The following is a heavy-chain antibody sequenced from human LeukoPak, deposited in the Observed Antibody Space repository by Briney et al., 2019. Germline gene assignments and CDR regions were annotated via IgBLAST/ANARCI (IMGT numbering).Heavy chain of an antibody. CDR2: ISDDGSKK. Sequence: GRSLRLSCAASGFTFSNYGRHWVRQAPGKGLEWVAVISDDGSKKYYADSVKGRFTISRDNSKIMLYLQMNSLRAEDTAVYYCAKDEGHSGSFGGHNWFDPWGQGTLVTVSS. CDR3: AKDEGHSGSFGGHNWFDP. J-gene: IGHJ5*02. CDR1: GFTFSNYG. D-gene: IGHD1-26*01. V-gene: IGHV3-30*18.